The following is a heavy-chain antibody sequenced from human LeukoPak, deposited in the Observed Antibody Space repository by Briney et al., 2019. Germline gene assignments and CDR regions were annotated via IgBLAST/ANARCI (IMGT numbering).Heavy chain of an antibody. Sequence: GGSLRLSCAASGLTFSSYSMSWVRQAPGKGLEWVSYISSSSTIYYADSVKGRFTISRDNVKDSLYLQMNSLRAEDTAVYYCARDASGYSYDYWGQGTLVTVSS. V-gene: IGHV3-48*01. CDR2: ISSSSTI. CDR1: GLTFSSYS. J-gene: IGHJ4*02. D-gene: IGHD5-18*01. CDR3: ARDASGYSYDY.